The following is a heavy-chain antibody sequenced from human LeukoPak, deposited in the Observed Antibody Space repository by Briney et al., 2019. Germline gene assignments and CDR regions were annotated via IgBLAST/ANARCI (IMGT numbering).Heavy chain of an antibody. V-gene: IGHV1-2*02. CDR2: INPNSGDT. J-gene: IGHJ5*02. CDR1: GYTFTGYY. CDR3: GRGDKSFNP. Sequence: ASVKVSCKASGYTFTGYYMHWVRQAPGQGLEWMGWINPNSGDTNYAQKFQDRFTMTRDTSISTAYMELNSLRSDDTAVYYCGRGDKSFNPWGQGTLVTVSS.